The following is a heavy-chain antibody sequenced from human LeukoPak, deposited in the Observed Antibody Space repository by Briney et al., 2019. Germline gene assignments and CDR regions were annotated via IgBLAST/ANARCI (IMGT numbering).Heavy chain of an antibody. Sequence: GGSLRLSCAASGFTFSSYAMSWVRQAPGKGREWGSAISGSGGSTYYADSVKGRFTISRDNSKNTLYLQMNSLRAEDTAVYYCAKDLSRYSGYEWGPIDYWGQGTLVTVSS. CDR3: AKDLSRYSGYEWGPIDY. CDR2: ISGSGGST. D-gene: IGHD5-12*01. CDR1: GFTFSSYA. J-gene: IGHJ4*02. V-gene: IGHV3-23*01.